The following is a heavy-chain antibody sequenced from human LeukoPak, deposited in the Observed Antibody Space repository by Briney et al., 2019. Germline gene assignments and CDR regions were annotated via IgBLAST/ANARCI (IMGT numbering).Heavy chain of an antibody. Sequence: GASVKVSCKASGGTFSSYAISWVRQAPGQGLEWMGGIIPIFGTANYAQKFQGRVTITADESTSTAYMELSSLRSEDTAVYYCARANSTYYDFWSGSRQYYYYYMDVWGKGTTVTVSS. CDR2: IIPIFGTA. D-gene: IGHD3-3*01. CDR3: ARANSTYYDFWSGSRQYYYYYMDV. V-gene: IGHV1-69*13. CDR1: GGTFSSYA. J-gene: IGHJ6*03.